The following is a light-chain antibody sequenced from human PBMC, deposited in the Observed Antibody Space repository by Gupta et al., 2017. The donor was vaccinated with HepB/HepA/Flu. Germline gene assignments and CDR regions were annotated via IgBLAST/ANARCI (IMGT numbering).Light chain of an antibody. CDR2: EGS. J-gene: IGKJ4*01. CDR3: QQASTYPLT. CDR1: ENINSW. Sequence: VSASVGDRVTITCRASENINSWLAWYQQKPGKAPKLLIYEGSTLQSGVPSRFSGRGSGTDFTLTISSLQPEDFATYYCQQASTYPLTFGGGTKVDIK. V-gene: IGKV1-12*01.